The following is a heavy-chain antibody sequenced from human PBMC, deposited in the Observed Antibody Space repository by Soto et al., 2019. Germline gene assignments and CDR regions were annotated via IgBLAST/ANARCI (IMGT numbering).Heavy chain of an antibody. J-gene: IGHJ4*01. CDR2: IKEDGTQT. Sequence: PGGSLRLSCVVSGFSLSGFWMSWVRQAPGKGLECVANIKEDGTQTYYVDSVKGRFTISRDNAKNSLFLQMNSLRVEDTAVYYCVRDHLGPGPYWGQGTLVTVST. V-gene: IGHV3-7*04. CDR1: GFSLSGFW. CDR3: VRDHLGPGPY.